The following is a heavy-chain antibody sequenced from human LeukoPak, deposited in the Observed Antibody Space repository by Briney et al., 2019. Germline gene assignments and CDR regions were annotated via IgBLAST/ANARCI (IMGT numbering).Heavy chain of an antibody. Sequence: GGSLRLSCAASGFTFSSYWMHWVRQAPGKGLVWVSRINSDGSSTSYADSVKGRFTISRDNAKNTLYLQMNSLRAEDTAVYYCARGRYCTNGVCYYYMDVWGKGTTVTVSS. D-gene: IGHD2-8*01. CDR3: ARGRYCTNGVCYYYMDV. CDR2: INSDGSST. J-gene: IGHJ6*03. CDR1: GFTFSSYW. V-gene: IGHV3-74*01.